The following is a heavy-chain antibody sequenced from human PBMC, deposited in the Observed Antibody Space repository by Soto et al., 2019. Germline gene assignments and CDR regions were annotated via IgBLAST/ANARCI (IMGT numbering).Heavy chain of an antibody. CDR1: GGSISSGGYS. V-gene: IGHV4-30-2*01. CDR2: IYHSGST. J-gene: IGHJ6*02. D-gene: IGHD3-10*01. Sequence: SETLSLTCAVSGGSISSGGYSWSWIRQPPGKGLEWIGYIYHSGSTYYNPSLKSRATISVDRSKNQFSLKLSSVTAADTAVYYCARAATQDGSGRIRVYGMGVWGQGTTVTVSS. CDR3: ARAATQDGSGRIRVYGMGV.